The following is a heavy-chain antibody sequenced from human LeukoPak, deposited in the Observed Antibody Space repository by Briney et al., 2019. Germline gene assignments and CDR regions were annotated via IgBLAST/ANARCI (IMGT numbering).Heavy chain of an antibody. J-gene: IGHJ4*02. CDR2: ISSSSSYI. CDR1: GFTLSSYS. D-gene: IGHD1-14*01. V-gene: IGHV3-21*01. CDR3: ASPSLTQLDY. Sequence: GGSLRLSCAASGFTLSSYSMNWVRQAPGKGLEWVSSISSSSSYIYYADSVKGRFTISRDNAKNSLYLQMNSLRAEDTAVYYCASPSLTQLDYWGQGTLVTVSS.